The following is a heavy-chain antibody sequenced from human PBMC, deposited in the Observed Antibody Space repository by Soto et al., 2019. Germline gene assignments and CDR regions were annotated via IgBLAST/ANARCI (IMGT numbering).Heavy chain of an antibody. V-gene: IGHV1-18*01. Sequence: QVPLVQSGAEVKKPGASVKVSCKASGYTFTSYGISWVRQAPGQGLEWMGWISAYNGNTNYAQKLQGRVTMNTDTSTSTAYMELRSLRSDDTAVYYCARVHPGDYVVASPDYWGQGTLVTVSS. J-gene: IGHJ4*02. CDR3: ARVHPGDYVVASPDY. CDR1: GYTFTSYG. CDR2: ISAYNGNT. D-gene: IGHD4-17*01.